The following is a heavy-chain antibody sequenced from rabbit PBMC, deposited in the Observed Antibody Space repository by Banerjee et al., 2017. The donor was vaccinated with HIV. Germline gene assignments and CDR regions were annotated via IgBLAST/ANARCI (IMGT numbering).Heavy chain of an antibody. D-gene: IGHD6-1*01. CDR1: AFSFSNKYV. V-gene: IGHV1S45*01. CDR2: INTSSGNT. J-gene: IGHJ4*01. CDR3: AGDLDADVPGDAYTL. Sequence: QEQLEESGGDLVKPEGSLTLTCTASAFSFSNKYVMCWVRQAPGKGLEWIACINTSSGNTVYASWAKGRFTISKTSSTTVTLQMTSLTAADTATYFCAGDLDADVPGDAYTLWGPGTLVTVS.